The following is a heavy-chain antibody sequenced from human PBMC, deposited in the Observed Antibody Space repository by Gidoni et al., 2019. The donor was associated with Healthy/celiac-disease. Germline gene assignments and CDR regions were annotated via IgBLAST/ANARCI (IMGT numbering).Heavy chain of an antibody. CDR1: GYTLTELS. D-gene: IGHD2-2*01. CDR2: FDPEDGET. V-gene: IGHV1-24*01. CDR3: ATDYCSSTSCYAGAY. J-gene: IGHJ4*02. Sequence: VQLVQSGAEVTKPGASVMVSCKVSGYTLTELSMHWVRQAHGKGLEWLGGFDPEDGETIYAQKLQGRVTMTEDTSTDTAYMELSSLRSEDTAVYDCATDYCSSTSCYAGAYWGQGTLVTVSS.